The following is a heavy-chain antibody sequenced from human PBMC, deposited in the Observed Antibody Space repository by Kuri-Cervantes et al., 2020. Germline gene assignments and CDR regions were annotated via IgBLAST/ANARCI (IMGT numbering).Heavy chain of an antibody. V-gene: IGHV3-30-3*01. Sequence: GESLKISCAASGFTFSSYAMHWVRQAPGKGLGWVAVISYDGSNKYYADSVKGRFTLSRDNSKNTLYLQMNSLRAEDTAVYYCARNLRNGVVPAAIRGGYYYGMDVWGQGTTVTVSS. D-gene: IGHD2-2*02. CDR1: GFTFSSYA. J-gene: IGHJ6*02. CDR2: ISYDGSNK. CDR3: ARNLRNGVVPAAIRGGYYYGMDV.